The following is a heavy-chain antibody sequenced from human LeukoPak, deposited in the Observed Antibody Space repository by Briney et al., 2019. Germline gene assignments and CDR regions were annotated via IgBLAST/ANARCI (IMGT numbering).Heavy chain of an antibody. CDR2: ISAYNGNT. D-gene: IGHD3-3*01. V-gene: IGHV1-18*01. Sequence: GASVKVSCKASGYTFTSYGISWVRQAPGQGLEWMGWISAYNGNTNYAQKPQGRVTMTTDTSTSTAYMELRSLRSDDTAVYYCAREEWSSHHRTYWFDPWGQGTLVTVSS. CDR1: GYTFTSYG. CDR3: AREEWSSHHRTYWFDP. J-gene: IGHJ5*02.